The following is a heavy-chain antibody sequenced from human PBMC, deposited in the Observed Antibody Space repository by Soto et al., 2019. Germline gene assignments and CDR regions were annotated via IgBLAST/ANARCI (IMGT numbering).Heavy chain of an antibody. Sequence: PSETLCLTCAVTGWSFSSYYWNWVRQSPGMGLEWIADLNYYGSDNYNPSLKSRVTISLDTSANPFSLGMTSVTGADTAVYYCSYYYDASGNWCAEPKNYYHDLGVWDQGTTVPVSS. D-gene: IGHD3-22*01. CDR2: LNYYGSD. CDR1: GWSFSSYY. J-gene: IGHJ6*02. CDR3: SYYYDASGNWCAEPKNYYHDLGV. V-gene: IGHV4-34*01.